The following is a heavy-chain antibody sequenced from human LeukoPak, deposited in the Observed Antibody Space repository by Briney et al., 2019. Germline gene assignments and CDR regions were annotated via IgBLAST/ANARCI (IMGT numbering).Heavy chain of an antibody. CDR3: ARGRKHIVVVTAGRYFDY. CDR1: GGSFSGYY. J-gene: IGHJ4*02. D-gene: IGHD2-21*02. CDR2: INHSGST. V-gene: IGHV4-34*01. Sequence: SETLSLTCAVYGGSFSGYYWSWIRQPPGKGLEWIGEINHSGSTNCNPSLKSRVTISVDTSKNQFSLKLSSVTAADTAVYYCARGRKHIVVVTAGRYFDYWGQGTLVTVSS.